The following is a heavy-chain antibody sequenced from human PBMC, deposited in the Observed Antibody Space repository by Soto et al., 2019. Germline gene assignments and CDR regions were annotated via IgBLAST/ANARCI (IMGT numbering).Heavy chain of an antibody. Sequence: QVHLQESGPGLVKPSETLSLTCAVSGVSIHNSHSFWGWIRQPPGKGLEFIANVYYSGGAHYNPSFKSRVTISVDTATHQVSLRMSSVTAADTAVYFCGRVVEGATRHTDFDSWGQGTLVTVSS. D-gene: IGHD2-21*01. CDR2: VYYSGGA. CDR1: GVSIHNSHSF. V-gene: IGHV4-39*01. CDR3: GRVVEGATRHTDFDS. J-gene: IGHJ5*01.